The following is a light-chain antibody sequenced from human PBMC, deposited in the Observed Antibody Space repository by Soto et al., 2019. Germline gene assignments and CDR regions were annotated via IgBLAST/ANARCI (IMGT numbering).Light chain of an antibody. CDR3: QQGHNWPLT. CDR2: VTS. CDR1: QDLRDS. Sequence: DIQMTQSPSSVSASVGDRVTITCRATQDLRDSLAWYQQKPGKAPTLLISVTSRLQSGAPSRFIGSASGTDFTLTIDRLQPEDLATYYCQQGHNWPLTFGQGTRLEIK. V-gene: IGKV1-12*01. J-gene: IGKJ5*01.